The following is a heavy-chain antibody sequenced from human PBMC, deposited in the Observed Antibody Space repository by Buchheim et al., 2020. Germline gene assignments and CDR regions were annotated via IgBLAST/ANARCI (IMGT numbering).Heavy chain of an antibody. Sequence: QVQLQESGPGLVKPSETLSLTCTVSGGSINFYYWIWIRQPPGKGLEWIGYIYYSGSTNYNPSLKSRVTMSVDTSKNQFSLKLSSVTAADTAVYYCARVSRDVLNDWYFDLWGRGTL. V-gene: IGHV4-59*01. CDR3: ARVSRDVLNDWYFDL. CDR2: IYYSGST. D-gene: IGHD5-24*01. CDR1: GGSINFYY. J-gene: IGHJ2*01.